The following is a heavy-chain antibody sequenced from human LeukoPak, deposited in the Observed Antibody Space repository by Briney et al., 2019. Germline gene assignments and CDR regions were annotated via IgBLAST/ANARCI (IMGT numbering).Heavy chain of an antibody. J-gene: IGHJ4*02. V-gene: IGHV4-38-2*01. CDR1: GYSISSVYF. D-gene: IGHD1-26*01. CDR2: IDHSGTT. CDR3: ARNGGYGKFDY. Sequence: SETLSLTCAGSGYSISSVYFWGWIRRPPGKGLEWIGTIDHSGTTYYNPSLKSRVTMSVDTSKNQFSLNLSSVTAADTAFYYCARNGGYGKFDYWGQGILVTVSP.